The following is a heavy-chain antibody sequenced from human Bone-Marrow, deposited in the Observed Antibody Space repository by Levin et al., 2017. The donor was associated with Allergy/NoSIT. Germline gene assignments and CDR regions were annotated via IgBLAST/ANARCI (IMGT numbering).Heavy chain of an antibody. CDR2: INPNSGGT. D-gene: IGHD3-16*02. V-gene: IGHV1-2*06. CDR3: ARVGPYYDYIWGSYRWGTSAFDI. Sequence: PMASVKVSCKASGYTFTGYYMHWVRQAPGQGLEWMGRINPNSGGTNYAQKFQGRVTMTRDTSISTAYMELSRLRSDDTAVYYCARVGPYYDYIWGSYRWGTSAFDIWGQGTMVTVSS. CDR1: GYTFTGYY. J-gene: IGHJ3*02.